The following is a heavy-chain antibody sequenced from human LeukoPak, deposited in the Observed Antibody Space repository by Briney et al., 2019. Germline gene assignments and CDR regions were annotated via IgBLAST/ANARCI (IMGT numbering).Heavy chain of an antibody. CDR2: IKSKAYGGTT. D-gene: IGHD1-14*01. V-gene: IGHV3-15*01. Sequence: GGSLRLSCAASGFTFINAWMSWVRQAPGKGLEWVGRIKSKAYGGTTDYAVPEKDRFTISRDDSKGTLFLQIKSLKTEDTAVYYCATSGNHWDVFDYWGQGALVTVSS. J-gene: IGHJ4*02. CDR1: GFTFINAW. CDR3: ATSGNHWDVFDY.